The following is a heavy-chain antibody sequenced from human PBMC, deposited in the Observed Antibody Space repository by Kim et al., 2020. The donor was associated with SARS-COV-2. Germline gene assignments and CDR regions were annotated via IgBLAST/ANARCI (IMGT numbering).Heavy chain of an antibody. D-gene: IGHD6-19*01. J-gene: IGHJ4*02. CDR3: ARAVAPYYYFDY. Sequence: YTPTLKCRVTISVDTSKNQFSLKLSSVTAADTAVYYCARAVAPYYYFDYWGQGTLVTVSS. V-gene: IGHV4-30-2*03.